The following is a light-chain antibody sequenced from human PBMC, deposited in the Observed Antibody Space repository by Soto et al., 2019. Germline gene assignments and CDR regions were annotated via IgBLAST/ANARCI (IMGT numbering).Light chain of an antibody. CDR2: DAS. Sequence: EIVLTQSPGTLSLSPGERATLSCRASQSVSRYLAWYQQKPGQAPSLPIYDASYRATGIPARFSGSGSGTDFILTISSLEPEDFAVYYCQQYGSSPQTFGQGTKVDIK. J-gene: IGKJ1*01. CDR3: QQYGSSPQT. CDR1: QSVSRY. V-gene: IGKV3-11*01.